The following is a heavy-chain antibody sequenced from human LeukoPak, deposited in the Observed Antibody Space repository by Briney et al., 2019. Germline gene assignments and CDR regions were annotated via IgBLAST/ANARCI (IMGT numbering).Heavy chain of an antibody. V-gene: IGHV3-21*06. Sequence: GGSLRLSCAASGFTFSTQTINWVRQAPGKGLEWVSSISSNSTYRYYADSVKGRFTISRDNAKNSLFLQMNSLRAEDTAVYYCATDPPCSRSGLYFDYWGQGTLVTVSS. J-gene: IGHJ4*02. CDR3: ATDPPCSRSGLYFDY. CDR1: GFTFSTQT. D-gene: IGHD6-13*01. CDR2: ISSNSTYR.